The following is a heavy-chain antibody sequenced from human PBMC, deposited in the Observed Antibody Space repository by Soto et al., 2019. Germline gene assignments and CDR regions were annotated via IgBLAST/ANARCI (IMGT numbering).Heavy chain of an antibody. V-gene: IGHV3-21*01. CDR2: ITSNSDHI. CDR1: GFMFSAYT. Sequence: GGSLRLSCAASGFMFSAYTMSWVRQAPGKGLEWLSSITSNSDHIDYADSVRGRSTVSRDNARKSLYLQMDSLGAEDTGVYYCATPYYYNHWGPGTLVTVSS. J-gene: IGHJ4*02. CDR3: ATPYYYNH.